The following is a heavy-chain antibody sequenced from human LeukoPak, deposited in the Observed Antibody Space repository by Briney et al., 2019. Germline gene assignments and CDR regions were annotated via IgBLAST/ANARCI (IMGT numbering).Heavy chain of an antibody. D-gene: IGHD1-1*01. Sequence: PGGSLRLSCEASGFTFSGNWMSWVRQAPGKGLEWVASIPPDGSQKFYVDSVKGRFTISRDNTKSSLYLQMNSLGAEDTAMYYCTKLLGTGTTYDSWGQGARVTVSS. J-gene: IGHJ4*02. CDR2: IPPDGSQK. V-gene: IGHV3-7*01. CDR1: GFTFSGNW. CDR3: TKLLGTGTTYDS.